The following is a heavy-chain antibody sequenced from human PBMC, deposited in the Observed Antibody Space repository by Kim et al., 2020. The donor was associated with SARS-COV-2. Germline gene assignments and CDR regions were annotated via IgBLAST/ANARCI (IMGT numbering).Heavy chain of an antibody. V-gene: IGHV4-59*09. J-gene: IGHJ3*02. CDR2: GST. Sequence: GSTNYTPSLKSRVTISVDTSKNQFSLRLSSVTAADTAVYYCARGVDAFDIWGQGTMVTVSS. CDR3: ARGVDAFDI.